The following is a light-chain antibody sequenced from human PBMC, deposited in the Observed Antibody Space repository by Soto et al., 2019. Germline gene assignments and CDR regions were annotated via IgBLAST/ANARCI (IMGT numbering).Light chain of an antibody. J-gene: IGLJ2*01. Sequence: QAVVTQPPSVSGAPGQRVTISCTGSSSNIGAGYDVHWYQQLPGTAPKLLIYDDSKRPSGVPDRFSGSKSGTSASLAITGLQAEDEADYYCQSYDSSFSGSKVVFGGGTKLTVL. CDR3: QSYDSSFSGSKVV. CDR2: DDS. CDR1: SSNIGAGYD. V-gene: IGLV1-40*01.